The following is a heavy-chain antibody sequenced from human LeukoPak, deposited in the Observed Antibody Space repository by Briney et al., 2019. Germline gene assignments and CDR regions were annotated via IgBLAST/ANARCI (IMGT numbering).Heavy chain of an antibody. J-gene: IGHJ5*02. CDR3: ARSIVGATRNWFDP. CDR2: ISGSGGST. CDR1: GFTFSNDW. D-gene: IGHD1-26*01. V-gene: IGHV3-23*01. Sequence: GGSLRLSCAASGFTFSNDWMHWVPQAPGRGRVWVTAISGSGGSTYYADSVKGRFTISRDNSKNTLYPQMNSLRAEDTAVYYCARSIVGATRNWFDPWGQGTLVTVSS.